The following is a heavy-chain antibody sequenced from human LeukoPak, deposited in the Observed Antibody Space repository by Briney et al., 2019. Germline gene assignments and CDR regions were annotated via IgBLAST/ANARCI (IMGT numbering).Heavy chain of an antibody. Sequence: GGSLRLSCAASGFTLSSYSMNWVRQAPGKGLEWVSSISSSSSYIYYADSVKGRFTISRDNAKNSLYLQMNSLRAEDTAVYYCARDSQYYYDSSGYYYLEDWGQGTLVTVSS. CDR1: GFTLSSYS. CDR2: ISSSSSYI. CDR3: ARDSQYYYDSSGYYYLED. V-gene: IGHV3-21*01. D-gene: IGHD3-22*01. J-gene: IGHJ4*02.